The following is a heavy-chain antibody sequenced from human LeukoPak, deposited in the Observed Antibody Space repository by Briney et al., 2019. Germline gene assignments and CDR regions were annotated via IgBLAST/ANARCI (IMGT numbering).Heavy chain of an antibody. D-gene: IGHD6-6*01. CDR3: ARDPAYSSSSQPNWFDP. J-gene: IGHJ5*02. CDR2: ISYDGSNK. V-gene: IGHV3-30*01. Sequence: GGSLRLSCAASGFTFSSYAMHWVRQAPGKGLEWVAVISYDGSNKYYADSVKGRFTISSDNSKNTLYLQMNSLRAEDTAVYYCARDPAYSSSSQPNWFDPWGQGTLVTVSS. CDR1: GFTFSSYA.